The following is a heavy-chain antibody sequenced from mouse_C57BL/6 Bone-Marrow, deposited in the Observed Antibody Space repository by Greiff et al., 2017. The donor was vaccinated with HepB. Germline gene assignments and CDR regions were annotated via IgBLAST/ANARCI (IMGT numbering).Heavy chain of an antibody. J-gene: IGHJ2*01. CDR2: IDPSDSYT. V-gene: IGHV1-50*01. D-gene: IGHD1-1*01. CDR1: GYTFTSYW. Sequence: QVQLQQPGAELVKPGASVKLSCKASGYTFTSYWMQWVKQRPGQGLEWIGEIDPSDSYTNYNQKFKGKATLTVDTSSSTAYMQLSSLTSEDSAVYNCARRGGNYYGSPDYWGQGTTLTVSS. CDR3: ARRGGNYYGSPDY.